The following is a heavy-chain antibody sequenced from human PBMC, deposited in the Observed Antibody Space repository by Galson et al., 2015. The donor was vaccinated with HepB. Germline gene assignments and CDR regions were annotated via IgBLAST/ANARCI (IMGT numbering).Heavy chain of an antibody. D-gene: IGHD4-23*01. CDR1: GFTFSSYG. CDR2: ISYGGTNK. Sequence: SLRLSCAASGFTFSSYGMHWVRQAPGKGLEWVAVISYGGTNKYYADSVKGRFTISRDNSKNTLYLQMNSLRAEDTAVYYCAKSLYGGKMVSDYYYYYMDVWGKGTTVTVSS. CDR3: AKSLYGGKMVSDYYYYYMDV. J-gene: IGHJ6*03. V-gene: IGHV3-30*18.